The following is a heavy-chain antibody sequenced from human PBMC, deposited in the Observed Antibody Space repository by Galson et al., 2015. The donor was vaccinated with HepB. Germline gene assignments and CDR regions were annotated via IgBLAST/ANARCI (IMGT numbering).Heavy chain of an antibody. J-gene: IGHJ4*02. Sequence: SLRLSCAASGFTFSSYWMSWVRQAPGKGLEWVANIKQDGSEKYYVDSVKGRFTISRDNAKNSLYLQMNSLRAEDTAVYYCARGVFGGYSYGSLDYWGQGTLVTVSS. CDR1: GFTFSSYW. V-gene: IGHV3-7*03. D-gene: IGHD5-18*01. CDR2: IKQDGSEK. CDR3: ARGVFGGYSYGSLDY.